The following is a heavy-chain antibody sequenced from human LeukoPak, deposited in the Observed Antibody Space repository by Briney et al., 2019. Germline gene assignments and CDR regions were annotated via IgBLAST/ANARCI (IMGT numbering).Heavy chain of an antibody. Sequence: PGGSLRLSCAASGFTFSTYWMSWVRQAPGKGLEWVATIKQDGSEKYYVDSVKGRFTISRDNAKNSLYLQMNSLRAEDTAVYHGARDPWYSSSWFFDYWGQGSLVTVSS. J-gene: IGHJ4*02. CDR1: GFTFSTYW. CDR3: ARDPWYSSSWFFDY. CDR2: IKQDGSEK. D-gene: IGHD6-13*01. V-gene: IGHV3-7*01.